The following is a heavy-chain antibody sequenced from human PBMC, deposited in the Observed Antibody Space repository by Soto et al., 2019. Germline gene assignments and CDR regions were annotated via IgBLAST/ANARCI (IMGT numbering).Heavy chain of an antibody. D-gene: IGHD3-22*01. V-gene: IGHV3-33*01. CDR2: IWYDGSNK. J-gene: IGHJ4*02. CDR3: ATNYYYDSSGYPFDY. CDR1: GFTFSSYG. Sequence: PGGSLRLSWAASGFTFSSYGMHWVRQAPGKGLEWVAVIWYDGSNKYYADSVKGRFTISRDNSKNTLYLQMNSLRAEDTAVYYCATNYYYDSSGYPFDYWGQGTLVTVSS.